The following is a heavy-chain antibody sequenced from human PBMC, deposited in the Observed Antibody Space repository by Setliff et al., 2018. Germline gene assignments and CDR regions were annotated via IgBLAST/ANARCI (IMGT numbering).Heavy chain of an antibody. V-gene: IGHV4-39*07. CDR1: GASINSLSW. Sequence: SETLSLTCTVSGASINSLSWWGWIRQPPGKGLEWIGSMYFSGSTYYNPSLKSRVTMSIDKSKNEFSLKMSSVTAADTAVYYCARAPRYFDSTGSYFDGWGQGTLVTVSS. CDR2: MYFSGST. J-gene: IGHJ4*02. CDR3: ARAPRYFDSTGSYFDG. D-gene: IGHD3-22*01.